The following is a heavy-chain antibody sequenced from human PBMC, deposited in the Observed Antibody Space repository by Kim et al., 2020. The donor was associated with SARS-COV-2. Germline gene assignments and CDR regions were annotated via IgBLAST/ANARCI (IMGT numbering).Heavy chain of an antibody. CDR3: ARAAGFGSSPVVDP. D-gene: IGHD6-6*01. Sequence: AGSVKSRITINPDTSKNQFSLQLNSVTPEDTAVYYCARAAGFGSSPVVDPWGQGTLVTVSS. J-gene: IGHJ5*02. V-gene: IGHV6-1*01.